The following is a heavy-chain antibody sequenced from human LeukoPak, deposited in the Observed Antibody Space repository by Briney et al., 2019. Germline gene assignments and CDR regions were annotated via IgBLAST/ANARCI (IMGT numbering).Heavy chain of an antibody. D-gene: IGHD3-22*01. V-gene: IGHV4-34*01. CDR2: INHSGST. J-gene: IGHJ6*02. CDR1: GGSFSGYY. Sequence: SETLSLTCAVYGGSFSGYYWSWIRQPPGKGLEWIGEINHSGSTYYNPSLKSRVTISVDTSKNQFSLKLSSVTAADTAVYYCARTPYYYDSSGYYYPYYYYYGMDVWGQGTTVTVSS. CDR3: ARTPYYYDSSGYYYPYYYYYGMDV.